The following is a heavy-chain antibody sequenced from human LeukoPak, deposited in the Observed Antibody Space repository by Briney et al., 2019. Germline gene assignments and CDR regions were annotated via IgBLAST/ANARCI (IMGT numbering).Heavy chain of an antibody. J-gene: IGHJ4*02. Sequence: SVKVSCKASEGTFSSYAISWVRQAPGQGLEWMGGIIPIFGTANYAQKFQGRVTITTDEATSTAYMELSSLRSEDTAVYYCARGRIVLIVYAIYDYWGQGTLVTVSS. V-gene: IGHV1-69*05. D-gene: IGHD2-8*01. CDR3: ARGRIVLIVYAIYDY. CDR1: EGTFSSYA. CDR2: IIPIFGTA.